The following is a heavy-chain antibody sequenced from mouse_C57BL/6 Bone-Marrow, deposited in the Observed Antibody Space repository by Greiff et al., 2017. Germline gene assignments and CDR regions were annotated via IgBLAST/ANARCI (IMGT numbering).Heavy chain of an antibody. D-gene: IGHD1-1*01. V-gene: IGHV1-54*01. CDR2: INPGSGGT. CDR1: GYAFTNYL. Sequence: VQLQQSGAELVRPGTSVKVSCKASGYAFTNYLIEWVKQRPGQGLEWIGVINPGSGGTNYNEKFKGKATLTADKSSSTAYMQLSSLTSEDSAVYFCARHYGSSYWYFDVWGTGTTVTVSS. J-gene: IGHJ1*03. CDR3: ARHYGSSYWYFDV.